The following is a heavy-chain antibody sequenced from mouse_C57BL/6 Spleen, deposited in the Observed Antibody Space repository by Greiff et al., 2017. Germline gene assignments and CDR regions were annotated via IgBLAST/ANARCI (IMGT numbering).Heavy chain of an antibody. CDR1: GYTFTSYW. CDR3: ARGYGSGYWYFDV. V-gene: IGHV1-61*01. CDR2: IYPSDSET. J-gene: IGHJ1*03. Sequence: QVQLQQPGAELVRPGSSVKLSCKASGYTFTSYWMDWVKQRPGQGLEWIGNIYPSDSETHYNQKFKDKATLTVDKSSSTAYMQLSSLTSEDSAVYYCARGYGSGYWYFDVWGTGTTVTVSS. D-gene: IGHD1-1*01.